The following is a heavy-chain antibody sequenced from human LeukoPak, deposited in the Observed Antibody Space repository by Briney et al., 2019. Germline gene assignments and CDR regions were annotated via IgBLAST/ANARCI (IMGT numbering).Heavy chain of an antibody. CDR1: GFTFSRYS. J-gene: IGHJ4*02. Sequence: GGSLRLSCAASGFTFSRYSMNWVRQAPRKGLEWVSSISYSSSTIYYADSVKGRFTISRDNAKSSLYLQMNSLRAEDTAVYYCARPYCSSSSCYWYFDYWGQGTLVTVSS. D-gene: IGHD2-2*01. CDR3: ARPYCSSSSCYWYFDY. V-gene: IGHV3-48*04. CDR2: ISYSSSTI.